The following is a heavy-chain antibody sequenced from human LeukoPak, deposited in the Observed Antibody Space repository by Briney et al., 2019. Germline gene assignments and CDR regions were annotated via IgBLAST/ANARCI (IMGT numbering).Heavy chain of an antibody. J-gene: IGHJ4*02. Sequence: SETLSLTCTVSGGSVSSGSYYWSWIRQPPGKGLEWIGYIYYSGSTNYNPSLKSRVTISVDTSKNQFSLKLSSVTAADTAVYYCARDRGVRGYGRWYYFEYWGQGTLVTVSS. V-gene: IGHV4-61*01. CDR3: ARDRGVRGYGRWYYFEY. D-gene: IGHD5-18*01. CDR1: GGSVSSGSYY. CDR2: IYYSGST.